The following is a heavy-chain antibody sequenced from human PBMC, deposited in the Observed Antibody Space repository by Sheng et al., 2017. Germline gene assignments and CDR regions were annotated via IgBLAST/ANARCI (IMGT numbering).Heavy chain of an antibody. CDR3: AKDRSGSGTYYIDY. Sequence: QVQLVESGGGVVQPGRSLRLSCAASGFTFSSSAMHWVRQAPGKGLEWVAVISYDGSDKYYADSVKGRFTISRDNSKSTLYLQMNSLRAEDTAVYYCAKDRSGSGTYYIDYWGQGTLVSVSS. J-gene: IGHJ4*02. D-gene: IGHD3-10*01. CDR1: GFTFSSSA. V-gene: IGHV3-30*04. CDR2: ISYDGSDK.